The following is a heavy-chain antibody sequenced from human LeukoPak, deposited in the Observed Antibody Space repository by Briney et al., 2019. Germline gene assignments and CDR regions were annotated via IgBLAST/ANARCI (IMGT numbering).Heavy chain of an antibody. Sequence: KASETLSLTCTVSGGSISSYYWSWIRQPPGKGLEWIGYIYYSGSTNYNPSLKSRVTISVDTSKNQFSLKLSSVTAADTAVYYCARVASKGGMDVWGQGTTVIVSS. CDR2: IYYSGST. CDR3: ARVASKGGMDV. J-gene: IGHJ6*02. D-gene: IGHD5-12*01. CDR1: GGSISSYY. V-gene: IGHV4-59*08.